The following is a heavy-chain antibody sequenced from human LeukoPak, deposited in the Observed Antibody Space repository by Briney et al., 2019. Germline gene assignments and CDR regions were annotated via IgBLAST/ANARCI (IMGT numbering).Heavy chain of an antibody. CDR3: ARGRTDFLGYCSGGSCRRVRIRVLEGYYYYYMDV. CDR1: GDSIRSTTYY. V-gene: IGHV4-39*07. J-gene: IGHJ6*03. CDR2: INHSGST. Sequence: PSETLSLTCTVFGDSIRSTTYYWSWIRQPPGKGLEWIGEINHSGSTNYNPSLKSRVTISVDTSKNQFSLKLSPVTAADTAVYYCARGRTDFLGYCSGGSCRRVRIRVLEGYYYYYMDVWGKGTTVTVSS. D-gene: IGHD2-15*01.